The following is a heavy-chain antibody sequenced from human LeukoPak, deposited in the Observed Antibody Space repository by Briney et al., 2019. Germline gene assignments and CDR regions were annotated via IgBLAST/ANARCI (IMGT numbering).Heavy chain of an antibody. V-gene: IGHV3-7*01. CDR1: GFTFSSYW. D-gene: IGHD6-13*01. J-gene: IGHJ4*02. CDR3: ARGYSSSWYVEY. Sequence: GGSLTLSCAASGFTFSSYWMSWVRQAPGKGREWVANINQDGSQKYYVDSVKGRFTISRDNAKNSLYLQMNSLRAEDTAVYYCARGYSSSWYVEYWGQGTLVTVSS. CDR2: INQDGSQK.